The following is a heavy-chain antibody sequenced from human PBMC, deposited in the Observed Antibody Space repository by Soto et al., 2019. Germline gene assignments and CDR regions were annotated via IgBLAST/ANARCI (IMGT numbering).Heavy chain of an antibody. CDR2: ISAYDGNT. CDR1: GYTFTAYG. J-gene: IGHJ4*02. CDR3: ARTLYGDNVDY. Sequence: ASVKVSCKTSGYTFTAYGITWVRQAPGQGLEWMGWISAYDGNTNYAQKFQGRVTMTRNTSISTAHMELSSLRSEDTAVYYCARTLYGDNVDYWGQGTLVTVSS. V-gene: IGHV1-18*01. D-gene: IGHD4-17*01.